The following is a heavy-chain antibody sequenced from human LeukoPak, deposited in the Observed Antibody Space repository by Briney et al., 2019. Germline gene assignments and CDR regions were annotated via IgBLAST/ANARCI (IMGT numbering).Heavy chain of an antibody. D-gene: IGHD4-17*01. J-gene: IGHJ4*02. Sequence: ASVRVSCKASGYTFTNYYMHWVRQAPGQGLEWMGIINPSGGSTSYAQKFQGRVTMTRDMSTSTVYMELVSLRSEDTAVYYCARGFGDYGDPFDYWGQGTLVTVSS. CDR2: INPSGGST. CDR3: ARGFGDYGDPFDY. V-gene: IGHV1-46*01. CDR1: GYTFTNYY.